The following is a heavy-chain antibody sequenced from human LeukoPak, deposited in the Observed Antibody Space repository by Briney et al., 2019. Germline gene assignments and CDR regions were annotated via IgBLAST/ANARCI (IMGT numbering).Heavy chain of an antibody. CDR1: GFTVSSNY. CDR3: ANNNYKVPMAKFSFDP. D-gene: IGHD4-11*01. Sequence: GGSLRLSCAASGFTVSSNYMSWARQAPGKGLEWVSANSGSGGSTYYADSVKGRFTISRDSSKNTLYLQMNSLRAEDTAVYYCANNNYKVPMAKFSFDPWGQGTLVTVSS. J-gene: IGHJ5*02. CDR2: NSGSGGST. V-gene: IGHV3-23*01.